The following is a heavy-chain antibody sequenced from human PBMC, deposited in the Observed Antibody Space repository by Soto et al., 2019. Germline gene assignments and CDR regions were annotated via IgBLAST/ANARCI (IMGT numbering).Heavy chain of an antibody. Sequence: EAQLVESGGELVQPGGSLRLSCAASGFTFSSHGMSWVRQAPGKWLEWIAGLSRGGGSTYYADSVKGRFTISRDNSKNTLNLIMNSLRVEDTALYYCAKDGQFRTDGFDIWGQGTMVTVSS. CDR3: AKDGQFRTDGFDI. CDR1: GFTFSSHG. CDR2: LSRGGGST. V-gene: IGHV3-23*04. D-gene: IGHD1-1*01. J-gene: IGHJ3*02.